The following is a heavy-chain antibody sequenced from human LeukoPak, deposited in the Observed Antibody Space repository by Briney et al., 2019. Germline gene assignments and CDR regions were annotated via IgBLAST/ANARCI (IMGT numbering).Heavy chain of an antibody. CDR3: AREFCSSTNCYFDY. Sequence: PGGSLRLSCAASGFTFSRYSMNWVRQAPGKGLEWVSSISISSNYIYYPDSLKGRFTISRDNAKNSLYLQMNSLRAEDTAVYYCAREFCSSTNCYFDYWGQGTLVTVSS. J-gene: IGHJ4*02. D-gene: IGHD2-2*01. CDR1: GFTFSRYS. CDR2: ISISSNYI. V-gene: IGHV3-21*01.